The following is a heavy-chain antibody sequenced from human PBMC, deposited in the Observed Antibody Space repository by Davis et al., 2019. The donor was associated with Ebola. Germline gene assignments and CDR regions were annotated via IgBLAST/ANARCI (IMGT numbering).Heavy chain of an antibody. CDR1: GYTFTGYY. J-gene: IGHJ6*03. Sequence: ASVKVSCKASGYTFTGYYMHWVRQAPGQGLEWMGWINPNSGGTNYAQKFQGRVTMTRDTSISPAYMELSRLRSDDTDVYYCARAKNYYYYSMDVWGKGTTVTVSS. CDR3: ARAKNYYYYSMDV. V-gene: IGHV1-2*02. CDR2: INPNSGGT.